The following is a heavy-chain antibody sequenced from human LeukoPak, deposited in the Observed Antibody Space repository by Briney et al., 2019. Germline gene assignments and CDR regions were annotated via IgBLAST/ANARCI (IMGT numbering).Heavy chain of an antibody. D-gene: IGHD2-21*02. J-gene: IGHJ3*02. V-gene: IGHV1-46*01. CDR3: ARDLAYCGGDCYSDAFDI. CDR2: INPSGGST. CDR1: GYTLTSYG. Sequence: ASVKVSCKASGYTLTSYGMSWVRQAPGQGLEWMGIINPSGGSTSYAQKFQGRVTMTRDMSTSTVYMELSSLRSEDTAVYYCARDLAYCGGDCYSDAFDIWGQGTMVTVSS.